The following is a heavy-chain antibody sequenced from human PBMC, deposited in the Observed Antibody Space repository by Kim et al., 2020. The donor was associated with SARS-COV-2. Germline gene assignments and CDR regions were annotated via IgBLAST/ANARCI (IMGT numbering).Heavy chain of an antibody. CDR3: ARDQQLVRSISD. D-gene: IGHD6-13*01. CDR1: GGSISSGGYY. CDR2: IYYSGST. V-gene: IGHV4-31*03. Sequence: SETLSLTCTVSGGSISSGGYYWSWIRQHQGKGLEWIGNIYYSGSTYYNPSLKSRVTISEDTPKNQFSLKLSSVTAADTAVYYCARDQQLVRSISDWGQGTLVTVSS. J-gene: IGHJ4*02.